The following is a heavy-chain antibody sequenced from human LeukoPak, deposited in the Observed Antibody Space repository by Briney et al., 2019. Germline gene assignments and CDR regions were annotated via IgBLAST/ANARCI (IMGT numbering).Heavy chain of an antibody. J-gene: IGHJ5*02. V-gene: IGHV4-39*01. Sequence: SETLSLTCTFAGGSISDVNYYWGWIRQPPGKGLEWIGSICYSGNTYYNPSRKGIVTMTRDTSKNLFSLKLSSVTAADSAVFYCVRHSNRLRNSQNWFYPWGQGSPVTVSS. CDR2: ICYSGNT. D-gene: IGHD3-9*01. CDR3: VRHSNRLRNSQNWFYP. CDR1: GGSISDVNYY.